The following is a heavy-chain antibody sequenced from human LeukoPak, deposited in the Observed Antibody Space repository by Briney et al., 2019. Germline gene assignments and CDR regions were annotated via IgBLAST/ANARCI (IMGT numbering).Heavy chain of an antibody. CDR3: ARVPRGRSSHLSFYYYYYMDV. D-gene: IGHD6-6*01. CDR1: GGSISSYY. Sequence: PSETLSLTCTVSGGSISSYYWSWIRQPPGKGLGWIGYIYYSGSTNYNPSLKSRVTISVDKSKNQFSLKLSSVTAADTAVYYCARVPRGRSSHLSFYYYYYMDVWGKGTTVTVSS. CDR2: IYYSGST. V-gene: IGHV4-59*01. J-gene: IGHJ6*03.